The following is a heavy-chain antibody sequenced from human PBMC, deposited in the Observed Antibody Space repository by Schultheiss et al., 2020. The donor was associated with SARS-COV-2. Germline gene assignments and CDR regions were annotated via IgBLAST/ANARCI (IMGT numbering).Heavy chain of an antibody. CDR2: IYYSGST. CDR3: ARDVIVVVPEDYYYYGMDV. CDR1: GGSFSGYY. J-gene: IGHJ6*02. D-gene: IGHD2-2*01. Sequence: SETLSLTCAVYGGSFSGYYWSWIRQPPGKGLEWIGYIYYSGSTNYNPSLKSRVTISVDTSKNQFSLKLSSVTAADTAVYYCARDVIVVVPEDYYYYGMDVWGQGTTVTVSS. V-gene: IGHV4-59*01.